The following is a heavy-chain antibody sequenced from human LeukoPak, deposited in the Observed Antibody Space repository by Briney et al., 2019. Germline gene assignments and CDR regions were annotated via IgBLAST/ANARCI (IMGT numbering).Heavy chain of an antibody. Sequence: EPGGSLRLSCVASGFAVGSNYMSWVRQAPGKGLEWVSLIYSGGAIRYADSVKGRFTISRDNSKNTLYLQMNSLRAEDTAVYYCAKTPSQRPIYYFDYWGQGTLVTVSS. CDR1: GFAVGSNY. CDR3: AKTPSQRPIYYFDY. J-gene: IGHJ4*02. CDR2: IYSGGAI. D-gene: IGHD5-24*01. V-gene: IGHV3-53*01.